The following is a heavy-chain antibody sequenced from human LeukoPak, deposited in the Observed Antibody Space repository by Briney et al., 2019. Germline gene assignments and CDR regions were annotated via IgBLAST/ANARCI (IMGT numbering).Heavy chain of an antibody. J-gene: IGHJ5*02. Sequence: SQTLSLTCTVSGGSISSGGYYWSWIRPHPGQGLEWIGYIYYSGSTYYNPSLKSRVTISVDTSKNQFSLKLSSVTAEDTALYYCARSLGNLNWIDPWGQGTLVTVSS. V-gene: IGHV4-31*03. D-gene: IGHD7-27*01. CDR3: ARSLGNLNWIDP. CDR2: IYYSGST. CDR1: GGSISSGGYY.